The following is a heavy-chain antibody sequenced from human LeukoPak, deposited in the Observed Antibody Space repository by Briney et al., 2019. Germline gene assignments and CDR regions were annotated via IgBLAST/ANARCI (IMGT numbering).Heavy chain of an antibody. CDR2: MNPYSGGT. D-gene: IGHD2-2*02. J-gene: IGHJ6*03. Sequence: ASVKVSCKASGYTFTGYYMHWVRQAPGQGLEWMGWMNPYSGGTNYAQKFQGRVTMTRDTSISTAYMELSRLRSDDTAVYYCARGDEYHYYYYYMDVWGKGTTVTVSS. V-gene: IGHV1-2*02. CDR3: ARGDEYHYYYYYMDV. CDR1: GYTFTGYY.